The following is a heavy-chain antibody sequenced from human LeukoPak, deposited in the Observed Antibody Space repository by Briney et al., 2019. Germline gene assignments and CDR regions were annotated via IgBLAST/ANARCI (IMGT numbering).Heavy chain of an antibody. J-gene: IGHJ4*02. D-gene: IGHD6-19*01. CDR3: ARRLPSGWYYFDY. CDR1: GDSISSYY. V-gene: IGHV4-59*08. CDR2: IYYSGST. Sequence: SETLSLTCTVSGDSISSYYWSWVRQPPGKGLEWIGYIYYSGSTNYNPSLKSRVTISVDTSKNQFSLKLSSVTAADTAVYYCARRLPSGWYYFDYWGQGTLVTVSS.